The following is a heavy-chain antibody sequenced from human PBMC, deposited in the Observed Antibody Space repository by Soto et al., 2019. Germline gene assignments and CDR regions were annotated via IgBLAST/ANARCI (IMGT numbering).Heavy chain of an antibody. CDR3: AKEPVGPDWYFDL. Sequence: DVQLLESGGGLVQPGGSLRLSCAASGFTFRSYAMSWVRQAPGKGLEWVSGISGSGISTHYADSVKGRFTVSRDNSKNTLYLQITSLRAEDTAVYNCAKEPVGPDWYFDLWGRGTLVTVSS. V-gene: IGHV3-23*01. CDR1: GFTFRSYA. J-gene: IGHJ2*01. CDR2: ISGSGIST.